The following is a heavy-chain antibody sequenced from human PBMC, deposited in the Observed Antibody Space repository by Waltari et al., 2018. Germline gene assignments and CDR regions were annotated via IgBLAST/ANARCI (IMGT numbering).Heavy chain of an antibody. CDR1: GGSISSYY. CDR2: IYYSGST. CDR3: ARAPGRYYDGGAWAFDI. J-gene: IGHJ3*02. Sequence: QVQLQESGPGLVKPSETLSLTCTVSGGSISSYYWSWIRQPPGKGLEWIGYIYYSGSTNYNPSLKSRVTTSVDTSKNQFSLKLSSVTAADTAVYYCARAPGRYYDGGAWAFDIWGQGTMVTVSS. D-gene: IGHD3-22*01. V-gene: IGHV4-59*01.